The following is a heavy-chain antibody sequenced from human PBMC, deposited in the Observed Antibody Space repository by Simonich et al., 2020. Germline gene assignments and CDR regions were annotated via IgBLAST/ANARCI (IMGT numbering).Heavy chain of an antibody. V-gene: IGHV1-2*02. Sequence: QVQLVQSGAEVKKPGASVKVSCKASGYTFTGYYMHWVRQAPGQGLEGRGWINPNSGGTNYAQKFQGRVTMTRDTSISTAYMELSRLRSDDTAVYYCARVEYSSSGYFDLWGRGTLVTVSS. D-gene: IGHD6-6*01. CDR2: INPNSGGT. J-gene: IGHJ2*01. CDR1: GYTFTGYY. CDR3: ARVEYSSSGYFDL.